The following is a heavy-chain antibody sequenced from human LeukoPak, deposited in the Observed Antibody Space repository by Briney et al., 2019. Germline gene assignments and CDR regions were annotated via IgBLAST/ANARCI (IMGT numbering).Heavy chain of an antibody. J-gene: IGHJ4*02. CDR1: GGSFSGYY. Sequence: SETLSLTCAAYGGSFSGYYWSWIRQPPGKGLEWIGEINHSGSTNYNPSPKSRVTISVGTSKNQFSLKLSSVTAADTAVYYCARVGATQVLPGPGYYFDYWGQGTLVTVSS. CDR2: INHSGST. V-gene: IGHV4-34*01. CDR3: ARVGATQVLPGPGYYFDY. D-gene: IGHD1-26*01.